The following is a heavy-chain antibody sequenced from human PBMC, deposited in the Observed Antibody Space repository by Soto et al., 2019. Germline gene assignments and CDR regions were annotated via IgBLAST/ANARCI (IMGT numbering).Heavy chain of an antibody. Sequence: SVKVSCKASGYTFTYRYLHWVRQAPGQALEWMGWITPFNGNTNYAQKFQDRVTITRDRSLSTAYMELSSLRSEDTAMYYCARVFYGSGQPGNVFDISGQRTMVTGSS. CDR2: ITPFNGNT. V-gene: IGHV1-45*02. D-gene: IGHD3-10*01. CDR1: GYTFTYRY. J-gene: IGHJ3*02. CDR3: ARVFYGSGQPGNVFDI.